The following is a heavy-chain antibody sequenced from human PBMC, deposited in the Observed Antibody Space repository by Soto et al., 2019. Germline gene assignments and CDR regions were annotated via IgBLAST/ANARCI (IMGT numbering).Heavy chain of an antibody. CDR1: GGSITRYY. D-gene: IGHD3-16*01. CDR2: IYYSGST. CDR3: ARDKSEFFTVEVYYYHMYG. Sequence: SETLSLTCTVSGGSITRYYWTWIRQPPGKGLEWIGSIYYSGSTNYNPSLRSRVTISVDTSKNQFSLKLTSVTAADTAVYYCARDKSEFFTVEVYYYHMYGRDQRNTVPFSS. J-gene: IGHJ6*03. V-gene: IGHV4-59*01.